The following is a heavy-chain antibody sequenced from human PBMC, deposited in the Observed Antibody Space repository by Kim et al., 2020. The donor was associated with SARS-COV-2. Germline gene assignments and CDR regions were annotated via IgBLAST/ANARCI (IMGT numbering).Heavy chain of an antibody. J-gene: IGHJ3*02. CDR1: GFTFDDYA. V-gene: IGHV3-9*01. CDR3: ARGGTMIVVVQGAFDI. D-gene: IGHD3-22*01. CDR2: ISWNSGSI. Sequence: GGSLRLSCAASGFTFDDYAMHWVRQAPGKGLEWVSGISWNSGSIGYADSVKGRFTISRDNAKNSLYLQMNSLRAEDTALYYCARGGTMIVVVQGAFDIWGQGTMVTVSS.